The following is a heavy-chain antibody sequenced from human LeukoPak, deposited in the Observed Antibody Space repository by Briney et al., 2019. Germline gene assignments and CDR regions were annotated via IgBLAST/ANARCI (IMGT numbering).Heavy chain of an antibody. D-gene: IGHD5-12*01. Sequence: ETLSLTCTVSGGSISSYYWSWIRQPPGKGLEWVSAISGSGGSTYYADSVKGRFTISRDNSKNTLYLQMNSLRAEDTAVYYCAKGDIVATIQSYLDYWGQGTLVTVSS. CDR1: GGSISSYY. V-gene: IGHV3-23*01. CDR2: ISGSGGST. J-gene: IGHJ4*02. CDR3: AKGDIVATIQSYLDY.